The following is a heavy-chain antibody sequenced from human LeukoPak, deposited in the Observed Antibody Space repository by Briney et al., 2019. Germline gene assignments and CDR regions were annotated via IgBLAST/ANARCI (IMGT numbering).Heavy chain of an antibody. CDR2: IIPIFGTA. J-gene: IGHJ4*02. Sequence: SVKVSCKASGGTFSSYAISWVRQAPGQGLEWMGGIIPIFGTANYAQKFQGRVTITADESTSTAYLQWSSLKASDTAMYYCARRGYSYGYGFDYWGQGTLVTVSS. CDR3: ARRGYSYGYGFDY. D-gene: IGHD5-18*01. V-gene: IGHV1-69*13. CDR1: GGTFSSYA.